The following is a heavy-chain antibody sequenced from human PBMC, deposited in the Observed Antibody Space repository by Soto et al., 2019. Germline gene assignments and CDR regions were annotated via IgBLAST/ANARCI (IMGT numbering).Heavy chain of an antibody. Sequence: QLHLQESGPGLVKPSETLSLTCAVSGGSIASADYYWGWIRQPPGKGLEWIGSSYYSGTTYDKPSLRSRVTMSVDTSKNEFSLILRSVTAADTAVYYCAREFAGFGRFDHWGQGSLVTVSS. D-gene: IGHD3-10*01. CDR3: AREFAGFGRFDH. V-gene: IGHV4-39*02. CDR1: GGSIASADYY. CDR2: SYYSGTT. J-gene: IGHJ4*02.